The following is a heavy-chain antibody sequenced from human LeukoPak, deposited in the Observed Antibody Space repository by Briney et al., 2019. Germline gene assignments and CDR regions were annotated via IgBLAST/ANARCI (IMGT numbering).Heavy chain of an antibody. CDR2: IYSGGST. Sequence: GGSLRLSCAASGFTVSSNYMSWDRQAPGKGLEWVSVIYSGGSTYYADSVKGRFTISRDNSKNTLYLQMNSLRAEDTAVYYCARDQVVGAETAFDYWGQGTLATVSS. CDR1: GFTVSSNY. CDR3: ARDQVVGAETAFDY. D-gene: IGHD1-26*01. J-gene: IGHJ4*02. V-gene: IGHV3-53*01.